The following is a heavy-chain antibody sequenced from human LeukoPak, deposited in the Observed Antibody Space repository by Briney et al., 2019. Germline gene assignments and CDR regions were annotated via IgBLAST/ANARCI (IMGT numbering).Heavy chain of an antibody. CDR2: IKHDGSEK. CDR1: GFTFSNSW. D-gene: IGHD1-1*01. Sequence: PGGSLRLSCAASGFTFSNSWMSWVRQAPGKGLEWVANIKHDGSEKYYVDSVKGRFTISRDNAKNSLYLQMKSLRAEDTAVYYCASGTHYWGQGTLVTVSS. CDR3: ASGTHY. V-gene: IGHV3-7*05. J-gene: IGHJ4*02.